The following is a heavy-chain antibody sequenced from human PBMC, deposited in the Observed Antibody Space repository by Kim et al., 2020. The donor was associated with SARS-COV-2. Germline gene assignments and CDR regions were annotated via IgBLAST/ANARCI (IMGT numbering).Heavy chain of an antibody. CDR3: ARGTDFGRSDI. J-gene: IGHJ3*02. CDR1: GFPFSNYG. D-gene: IGHD3-10*01. CDR2: IMKDGGHK. Sequence: GGSLRLSCAASGFPFSNYGMAWVRRTPGKGLEWVGTIMKDGGHKNYVDSVKGRFTMSRDNTRNVVYLQMNSLRAEDTAVYYCARGTDFGRSDIWCEGAMV. V-gene: IGHV3-7*01.